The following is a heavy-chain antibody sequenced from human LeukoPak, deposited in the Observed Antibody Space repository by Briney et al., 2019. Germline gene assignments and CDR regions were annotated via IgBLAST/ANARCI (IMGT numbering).Heavy chain of an antibody. CDR1: GFTVSSNY. CDR2: IYSGGST. J-gene: IGHJ4*02. V-gene: IGHV3-53*01. Sequence: GGSLRLSCAASGFTVSSNYMSWVRQAPGKGLEWVSVIYSGGSTYYADSVKGRFTISRDNSKNTLYLQMNSLRAEDTAVYCCARDLGFGDYETGFFGYWGQGTLVTVSS. CDR3: ARDLGFGDYETGFFGY. D-gene: IGHD4-17*01.